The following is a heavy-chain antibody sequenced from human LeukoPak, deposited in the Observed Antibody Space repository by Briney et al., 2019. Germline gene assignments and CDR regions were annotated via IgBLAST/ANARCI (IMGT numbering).Heavy chain of an antibody. J-gene: IGHJ4*02. D-gene: IGHD3-10*01. CDR1: GLTFSGYA. CDR3: ATSYYGSGSFSYRDY. Sequence: GGSLRLSCAASGLTFSGYAMSWVRQAPGMGLEWVSLISGSGGSTYYADSVKGRFTISRDNSKNTLYLQMNSLRAEDTAVYYCATSYYGSGSFSYRDYWGQGTLVTVSS. CDR2: ISGSGGST. V-gene: IGHV3-23*01.